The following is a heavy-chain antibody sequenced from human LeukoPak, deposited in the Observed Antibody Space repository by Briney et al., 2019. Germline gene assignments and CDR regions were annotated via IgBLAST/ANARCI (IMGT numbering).Heavy chain of an antibody. CDR1: GYSISSGYY. CDR3: ASHSSSWLRPIDYFDY. J-gene: IGHJ4*02. CDR2: IYHSGST. D-gene: IGHD6-13*01. Sequence: SETLSLTCTVSGYSISSGYYWGWIRQPPGKGLEWIGNIYHSGSTYYNPSLKSRGTISIDTSKNQFSLRLSSVTAADTAVYYCASHSSSWLRPIDYFDYWGRGTLVTVSS. V-gene: IGHV4-38-2*02.